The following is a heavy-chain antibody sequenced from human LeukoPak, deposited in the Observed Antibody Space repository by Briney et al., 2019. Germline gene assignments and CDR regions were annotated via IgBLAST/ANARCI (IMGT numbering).Heavy chain of an antibody. J-gene: IGHJ4*02. Sequence: GGSLRLSCAASGFTFNNYAMTWVRQAPGKGLEWVSAISGSGGSTYYADSVKGRFTISRDNSKNTLYLQMNSLRAEDTAVYYCAKSFRAAAGMFGDYWGQGTLVTVSS. V-gene: IGHV3-23*01. CDR1: GFTFNNYA. CDR3: AKSFRAAAGMFGDY. D-gene: IGHD6-13*01. CDR2: ISGSGGST.